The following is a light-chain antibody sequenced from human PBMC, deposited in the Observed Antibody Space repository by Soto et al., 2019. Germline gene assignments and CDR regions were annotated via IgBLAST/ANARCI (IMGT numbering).Light chain of an antibody. Sequence: EIVLTQSPATLSLSPGERATLSCRASQNVRSILAWYQQSPGQAPRLLIYEASNRATGIPARFSGSGSGTDFTLTISSLEPEDFAVYYCQQRSNWPPMYTFGQGTKLEIK. V-gene: IGKV3-11*01. CDR2: EAS. CDR3: QQRSNWPPMYT. CDR1: QNVRSI. J-gene: IGKJ2*01.